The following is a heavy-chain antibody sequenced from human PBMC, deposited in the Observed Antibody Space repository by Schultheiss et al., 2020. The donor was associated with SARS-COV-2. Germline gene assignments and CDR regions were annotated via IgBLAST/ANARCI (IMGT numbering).Heavy chain of an antibody. D-gene: IGHD6-19*01. J-gene: IGHJ4*02. CDR2: ISGSGGST. CDR1: GFTFSSYA. V-gene: IGHV3-23*01. CDR3: ARDSMSGLVELDY. Sequence: GGSLRLSCAASGFTFSSYAMSWVRQAPGKGLEWVSAISGSGGSTYYADSVKGRFTISRDNAKNRLYLQMNSLRAEDTAVYYCARDSMSGLVELDYWGQGTLVTVSS.